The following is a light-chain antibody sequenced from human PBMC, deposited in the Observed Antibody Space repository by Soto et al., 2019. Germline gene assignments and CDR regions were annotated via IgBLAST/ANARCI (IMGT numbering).Light chain of an antibody. Sequence: DIQMTQSPSSVSASVGDRVTITCRASQGISRRLAWYQQRPAKAPKLLISAASSLQSGVPSRFSGSGSGTDLTLTISSLQPEDFAPYFCQQADSFPLTFGPGTKVDIK. CDR1: QGISRR. V-gene: IGKV1-12*01. CDR2: AAS. CDR3: QQADSFPLT. J-gene: IGKJ3*01.